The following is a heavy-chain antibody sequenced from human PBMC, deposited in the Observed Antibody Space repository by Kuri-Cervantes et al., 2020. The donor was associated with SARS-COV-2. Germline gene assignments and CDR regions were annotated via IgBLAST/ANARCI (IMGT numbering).Heavy chain of an antibody. CDR1: GGTFSSYA. Sequence: SVKVSCKASGGTFSSYAISWVRQAPGQGLEWMGGIIPIIGTANYAQKFQGRVTMTRDTSTNTVYMELSSLRSEDTAVFYCARASGDSSGYYRGRYFQHWGQGTLVTVSS. CDR3: ARASGDSSGYYRGRYFQH. J-gene: IGHJ1*01. D-gene: IGHD3-22*01. CDR2: IIPIIGTA. V-gene: IGHV1-69*05.